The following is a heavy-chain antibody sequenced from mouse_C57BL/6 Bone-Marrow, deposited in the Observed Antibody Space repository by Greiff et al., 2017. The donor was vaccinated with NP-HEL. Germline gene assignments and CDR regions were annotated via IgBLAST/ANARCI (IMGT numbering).Heavy chain of an antibody. CDR3: ARHLLYSNGYFDY. Sequence: EVKLMESGGGLVKPGGSLKLSCAASGFTFSSYTMSWVRQTPEKRLEWVATISGGGGNTYYPDSVKGRFTISRDNAKNTLYLQMSSLRSEDTALYYCARHLLYSNGYFDYWGQGTTLTVSS. J-gene: IGHJ2*01. V-gene: IGHV5-9*01. CDR1: GFTFSSYT. CDR2: ISGGGGNT. D-gene: IGHD2-5*01.